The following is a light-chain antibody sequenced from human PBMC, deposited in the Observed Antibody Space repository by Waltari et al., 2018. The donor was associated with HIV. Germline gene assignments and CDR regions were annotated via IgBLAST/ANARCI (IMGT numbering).Light chain of an antibody. V-gene: IGLV2-14*01. CDR2: EVS. CDR3: SSFITTTTHVV. J-gene: IGLJ2*01. CDR1: NSDIGGYNY. Sequence: QSALTQPASVSGSLGQSVTISCTGANSDIGGYNYVSWYQQHPGKPPKRIIPEVSNRPSAVSDRFSGSKAGNTASLTISGLQAEDESDYYCSSFITTTTHVVFGGGTRLTVL.